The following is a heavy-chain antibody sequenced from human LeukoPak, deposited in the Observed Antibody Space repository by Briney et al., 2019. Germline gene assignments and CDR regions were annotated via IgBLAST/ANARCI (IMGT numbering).Heavy chain of an antibody. V-gene: IGHV1-69*04. CDR3: ARDGLAAARSNWFDP. CDR1: GGTFSSYA. D-gene: IGHD6-13*01. CDR2: IIPILGIA. J-gene: IGHJ5*02. Sequence: SVKVSCKASGGTFSSYAISWVRQAPGQGLEWMGRIIPILGIANYAQKFQGRVAITADKSTSTAYMELSSLRSEDAAVYYCARDGLAAARSNWFDPWGQGTLVTVSS.